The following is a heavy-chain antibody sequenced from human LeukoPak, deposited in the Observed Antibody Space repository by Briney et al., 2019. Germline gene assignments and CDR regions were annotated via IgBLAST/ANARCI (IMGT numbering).Heavy chain of an antibody. CDR2: IIPIFGTA. CDR3: ARTPIYCTNGVCYSYYYYGMDV. Sequence: ASVKVSCKASGGTFSSYAISWVRQAPGQGLEWMGGIIPIFGTANYAQKFQGRVTMTRDTSTSTVYMELSSLRSEDTAVYYCARTPIYCTNGVCYSYYYYGMDVWGQGTTVTVSS. V-gene: IGHV1-69*05. CDR1: GGTFSSYA. D-gene: IGHD2-8*01. J-gene: IGHJ6*02.